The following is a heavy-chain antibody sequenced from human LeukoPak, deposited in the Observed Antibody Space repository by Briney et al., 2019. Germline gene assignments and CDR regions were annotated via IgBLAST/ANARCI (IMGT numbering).Heavy chain of an antibody. Sequence: GGPLRLSCAASGFTFSSYWMHWVRQAPGKGLVWVSRIKSDGSTTTYADSVKGRFTISRDNAKNTLYLQMNSLRAEDTAVYYCARVVDTHFDYWGQGTLVTVSS. CDR2: IKSDGSTT. CDR1: GFTFSSYW. CDR3: ARVVDTHFDY. D-gene: IGHD5-18*01. J-gene: IGHJ4*02. V-gene: IGHV3-74*01.